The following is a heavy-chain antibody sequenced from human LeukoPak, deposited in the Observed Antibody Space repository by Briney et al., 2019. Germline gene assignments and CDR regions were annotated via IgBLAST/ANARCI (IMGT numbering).Heavy chain of an antibody. CDR1: GFTFSSYA. CDR2: ISGSGDST. Sequence: GGSLRLSCAASGFTFSSYAMSWVRQAPGKGLEWVSTISGSGDSTYYADSVKGRFTISRDNSKNTLRLQMNSLRAEDTAVYSCAKGRSGVSSAAINYCGQGTLVTVSS. V-gene: IGHV3-23*01. CDR3: AKGRSGVSSAAINY. J-gene: IGHJ4*02. D-gene: IGHD2-2*01.